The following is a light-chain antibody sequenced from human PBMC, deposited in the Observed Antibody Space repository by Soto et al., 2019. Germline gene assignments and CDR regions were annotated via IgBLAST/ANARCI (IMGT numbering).Light chain of an antibody. Sequence: ALTQPASVSGSPGQSITISCTGTSSDVGSNTLVSWYQQHPGKAPKVMIYEVSKRPSGVSNRFSGSKSGKTASLTISGLQAEDEADYYCCSYTNSNTYVFGTGTKLTVL. CDR1: SSDVGSNTL. V-gene: IGLV2-23*02. CDR2: EVS. J-gene: IGLJ1*01. CDR3: CSYTNSNTYV.